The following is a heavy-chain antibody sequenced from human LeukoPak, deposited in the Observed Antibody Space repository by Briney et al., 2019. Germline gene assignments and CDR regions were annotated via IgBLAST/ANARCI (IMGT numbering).Heavy chain of an antibody. Sequence: KTGGSLRLSCAASGFTFSSYSMNWVRQAPGKGLEWVSSISSSSSYIYYADSVKGRFTISRDNAKNSLYLQMNSLRAEDTAVYYCAREMATIYDIWGQGTMVTVSS. CDR3: AREMATIYDI. CDR1: GFTFSSYS. D-gene: IGHD5-24*01. V-gene: IGHV3-21*01. CDR2: ISSSSSYI. J-gene: IGHJ3*02.